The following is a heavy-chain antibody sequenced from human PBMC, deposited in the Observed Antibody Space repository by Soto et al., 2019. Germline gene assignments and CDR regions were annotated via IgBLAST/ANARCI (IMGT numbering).Heavy chain of an antibody. CDR3: ARAKLWFGELLWAENGNATGY. CDR1: GFTFSSYW. CDR2: INSDGSST. Sequence: EVQLVESGGGLVQPGGSLRLSCAASGFTFSSYWMHWVRQAPGKGLVWVSRINSDGSSTSYADSVKGRFTISRDNAKNTLYLQMNSLRAEDTAVYYCARAKLWFGELLWAENGNATGYWGQGTLVTVSS. J-gene: IGHJ4*02. D-gene: IGHD3-10*01. V-gene: IGHV3-74*01.